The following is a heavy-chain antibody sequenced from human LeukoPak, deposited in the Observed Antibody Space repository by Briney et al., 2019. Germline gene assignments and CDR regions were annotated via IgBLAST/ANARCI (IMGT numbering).Heavy chain of an antibody. CDR3: ARDRAEMATTTFDY. Sequence: SVKVSCKASGGTFSSYAISWVRQAPGQGLEWMGGIIPIFGTANYAQKFQGRVTITADESTSTVYMELSSLRSEDTAVYYCARDRAEMATTTFDYWGQGTLVTVSS. V-gene: IGHV1-69*13. CDR2: IIPIFGTA. J-gene: IGHJ4*02. D-gene: IGHD5-24*01. CDR1: GGTFSSYA.